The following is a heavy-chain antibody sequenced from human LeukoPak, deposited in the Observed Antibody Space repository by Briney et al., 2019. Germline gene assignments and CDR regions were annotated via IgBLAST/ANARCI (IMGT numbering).Heavy chain of an antibody. D-gene: IGHD5-12*01. V-gene: IGHV3-20*04. CDR2: INWNGGRT. Sequence: GGSLRLSCAASGFTFDDYAMSWVRQAPGKGLEWVAGINWNGGRTGYADSVKGRFTISGDNAKNSLYLQMNSLRAEDTALYYCARVPPTVLRGYTSYYYYYYYMDVWGKGTTVTVSS. CDR3: ARVPPTVLRGYTSYYYYYYYMDV. CDR1: GFTFDDYA. J-gene: IGHJ6*03.